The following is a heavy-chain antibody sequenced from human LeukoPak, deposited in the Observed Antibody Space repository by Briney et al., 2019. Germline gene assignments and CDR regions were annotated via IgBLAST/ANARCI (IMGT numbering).Heavy chain of an antibody. CDR2: ISWNSGSI. J-gene: IGHJ4*02. D-gene: IGHD6-19*01. Sequence: GGSLRLSCAASGFTFDDYAMHWVRQAPGKGLEWVSGISWNSGSIGYADSVKGRFTISRDNAKNSLYLQMNSLRAEDTALYYCAKEVTSSIAVADPLDYWGQGTLVTVSS. CDR1: GFTFDDYA. V-gene: IGHV3-9*01. CDR3: AKEVTSSIAVADPLDY.